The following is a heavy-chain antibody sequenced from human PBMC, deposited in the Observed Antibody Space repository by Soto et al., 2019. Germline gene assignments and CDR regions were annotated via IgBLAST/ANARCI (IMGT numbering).Heavy chain of an antibody. V-gene: IGHV3-23*01. Sequence: EVQLLESGGGLVQPGGSLRLSCAASGFTFSTYAMSWVRQAPGKGLEWVSTITTSGGNTYYADSVQGGFTISRDNSKNTLYLQMNSLRAEDTAVYYCAGRYCTNGVCYTNYYYYIDVWGKGTTVTVSS. D-gene: IGHD2-8*01. CDR2: ITTSGGNT. J-gene: IGHJ6*03. CDR1: GFTFSTYA. CDR3: AGRYCTNGVCYTNYYYYIDV.